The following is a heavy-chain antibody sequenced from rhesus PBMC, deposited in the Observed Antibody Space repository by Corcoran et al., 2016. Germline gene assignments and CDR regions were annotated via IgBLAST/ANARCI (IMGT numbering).Heavy chain of an antibody. CDR3: ASDLAGGYSYGPTFDY. CDR1: GVSISSSY. V-gene: IGHV4-169*02. D-gene: IGHD5-36*01. Sequence: QVQLQGSGPGLVQPSEPLSLTCAVPGVSISSSYWSWNRQAPGKGLEWIGYIYGSGSSTNYNPSLKSRVTLSVDTSKNQLSLKLSSVTAADTAVYYCASDLAGGYSYGPTFDYWGQGGLVTVSS. CDR2: IYGSGSST. J-gene: IGHJ4*01.